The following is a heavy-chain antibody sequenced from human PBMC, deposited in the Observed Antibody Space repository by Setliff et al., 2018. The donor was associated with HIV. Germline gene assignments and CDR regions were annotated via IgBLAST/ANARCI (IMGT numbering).Heavy chain of an antibody. Sequence: GSLRLSCAASGFTVSSYYMAWVRQAPGKGLEWVSTIYSDGSTYHADSVEGRFTLSRDTSKNTLSLQMNTLRPEDTAVCYCARVRLYNSALDYWGQGTLVTVSS. CDR1: GFTVSSYY. D-gene: IGHD3-22*01. J-gene: IGHJ4*02. CDR3: ARVRLYNSALDY. CDR2: IYSDGST. V-gene: IGHV3-66*02.